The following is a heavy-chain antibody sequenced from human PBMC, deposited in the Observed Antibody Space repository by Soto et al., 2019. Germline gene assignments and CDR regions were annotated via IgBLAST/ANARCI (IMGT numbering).Heavy chain of an antibody. D-gene: IGHD3-10*01. Sequence: QVQLVESGGGVVQPGRSLRLSCAASGFTFSSYAMHWVRQAPGKGLEWVAVISYDGSNKYYADSVKGRFTISRDNSKNTLDLQMNSLRAEDTAVYYCARGSQLLWFGELLFDYWGQGTLVTVSS. CDR2: ISYDGSNK. V-gene: IGHV3-30-3*01. J-gene: IGHJ4*02. CDR3: ARGSQLLWFGELLFDY. CDR1: GFTFSSYA.